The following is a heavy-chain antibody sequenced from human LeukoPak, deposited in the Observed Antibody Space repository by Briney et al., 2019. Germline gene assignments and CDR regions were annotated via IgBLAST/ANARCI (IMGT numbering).Heavy chain of an antibody. Sequence: ASVKVSCKASGYTFTNYYIHWVRQAPGQGLEWMGRIKPNSGDTDYAQKFQGRVTMTRDTSISTAYMELSRLKVDDTAVYYCARDRDYGDYLGDYWGQGILVTVTS. CDR1: GYTFTNYY. J-gene: IGHJ4*02. D-gene: IGHD4-17*01. CDR2: IKPNSGDT. V-gene: IGHV1-2*06. CDR3: ARDRDYGDYLGDY.